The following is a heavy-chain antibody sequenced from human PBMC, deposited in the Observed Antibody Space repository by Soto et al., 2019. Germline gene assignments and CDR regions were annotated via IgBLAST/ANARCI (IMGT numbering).Heavy chain of an antibody. CDR3: VGPGGVVLEYYGMDI. D-gene: IGHD3-16*01. J-gene: IGHJ6*02. CDR1: GGCISSSSYY. Sequence: PSETLSLTCTVSGGCISSSSYYWGWIRQPPGKGLEWIGSIYYSGSTYYNPSLKSRVTISVDTSKNQFFLKLSSVTAADTALYFCVGPGGVVLEYYGMDIWGQGTTVT. V-gene: IGHV4-39*01. CDR2: IYYSGST.